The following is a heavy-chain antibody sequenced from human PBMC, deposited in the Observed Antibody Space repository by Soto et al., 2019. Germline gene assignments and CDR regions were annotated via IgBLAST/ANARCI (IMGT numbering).Heavy chain of an antibody. CDR3: ARGGSSGLRFLLQH. V-gene: IGHV3-30-3*01. CDR2: ISYDGSNK. Sequence: HPGGSLRLSCAASGFTFSSYAMHWVRQAPGKGLEWVAVISYDGSNKYYADSVKGRFTISRDNSKNTLYLQMNSLRAEDTAVYYCARGGSSGLRFLLQHWGQGTLVTVSS. D-gene: IGHD6-19*01. CDR1: GFTFSSYA. J-gene: IGHJ1*01.